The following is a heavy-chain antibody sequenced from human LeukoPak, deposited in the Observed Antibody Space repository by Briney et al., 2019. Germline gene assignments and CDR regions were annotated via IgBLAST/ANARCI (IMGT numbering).Heavy chain of an antibody. CDR3: ATLRGDYYDSRAYDM. CDR2: IYASGKT. CDR1: GDFISRGRYY. D-gene: IGHD3-22*01. Sequence: SETLSLTCTVSGDFISRGRYYWSWVRQPAGKELEWIGRIYASGKTDYNPYTPSLKSRVAMSLDTSKNQVSLYLTSVTAADTAVYYCATLRGDYYDSRAYDMWGQGTMVTVSS. J-gene: IGHJ3*02. V-gene: IGHV4-61*02.